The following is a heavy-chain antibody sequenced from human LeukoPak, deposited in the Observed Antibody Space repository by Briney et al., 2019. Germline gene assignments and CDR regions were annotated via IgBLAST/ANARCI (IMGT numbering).Heavy chain of an antibody. CDR3: ARGLGGTGGYGSGYYHYYYYYYMDV. D-gene: IGHD3-22*01. V-gene: IGHV4-34*01. CDR1: GGSFSGYY. J-gene: IGHJ6*03. Sequence: SETLSLTCAVYGGSFSGYYWSWIRQPPGKGLESIGEINHSGSTNYNPSLKSRVTISVDTSKNQFSLKLSSVTAADTAVYYCARGLGGTGGYGSGYYHYYYYYYMDVWGKGTTVTVSS. CDR2: INHSGST.